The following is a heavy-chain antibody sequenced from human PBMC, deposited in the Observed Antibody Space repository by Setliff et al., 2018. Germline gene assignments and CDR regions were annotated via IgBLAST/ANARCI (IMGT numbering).Heavy chain of an antibody. D-gene: IGHD5-12*01. V-gene: IGHV3-43D*03. J-gene: IGHJ4*02. CDR2: ISWDGGST. CDR3: AKDIRDGYNYFDY. Sequence: GESLRLSCAASGFTFDDYAMHWVRQAPGEGLEWVSLISWDGGSTYYADSVKGRFTISRDNSKNSLYLQMNSLRTEDTALYYCAKDIRDGYNYFDYWGQGTLVTVSS. CDR1: GFTFDDYA.